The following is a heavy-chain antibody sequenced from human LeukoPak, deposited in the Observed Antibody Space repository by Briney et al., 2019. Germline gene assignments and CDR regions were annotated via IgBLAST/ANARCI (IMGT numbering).Heavy chain of an antibody. J-gene: IGHJ1*01. CDR2: IYYSGST. CDR3: ARTVAGTYQH. Sequence: SETLSLTCTVSGGSISSYYWSWIRQPPGKGLEWIGYIYYSGSTNYNPSLKSRVTISVDTSKNQLSLKLSSVTAADAAVYYCARTVAGTYQHWGQGTLVTVSS. V-gene: IGHV4-59*01. D-gene: IGHD6-19*01. CDR1: GGSISSYY.